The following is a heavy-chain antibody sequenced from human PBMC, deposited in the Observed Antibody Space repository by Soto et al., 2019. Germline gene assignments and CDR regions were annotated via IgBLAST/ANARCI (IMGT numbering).Heavy chain of an antibody. V-gene: IGHV4-34*01. J-gene: IGHJ4*02. CDR1: GGSFSGYY. CDR2: INHSGRT. Sequence: SETLSLTCAVYGGSFSGYYWSWIRQPPGKGLEWIGEINHSGRTNYNPSLKSRVTISVDTSKNQFSLKLSSVTAADTAVYYCARGARIVVVPAAIYYFDYWGQGTLVTVSS. D-gene: IGHD2-2*01. CDR3: ARGARIVVVPAAIYYFDY.